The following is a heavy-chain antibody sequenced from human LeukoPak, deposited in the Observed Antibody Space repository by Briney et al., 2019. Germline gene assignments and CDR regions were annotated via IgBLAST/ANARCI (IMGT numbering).Heavy chain of an antibody. Sequence: SETLSLTCTVSGGSISSYYWSWIRHPPGKGLEWIGYIYYSGSTNYNPSLKSRVTISVDTSKNQFSLKLSSVTAAETAVYYCAREGRYRYGYNEYHSYMDIWGKGTTVTVSS. CDR3: AREGRYRYGYNEYHSYMDI. D-gene: IGHD5-24*01. CDR1: GGSISSYY. V-gene: IGHV4-59*01. J-gene: IGHJ6*03. CDR2: IYYSGST.